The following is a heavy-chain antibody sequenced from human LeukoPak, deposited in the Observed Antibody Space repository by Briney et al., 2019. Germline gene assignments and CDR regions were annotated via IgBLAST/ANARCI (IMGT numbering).Heavy chain of an antibody. J-gene: IGHJ1*01. Sequence: SETLSLTCTVSSDSISSSYWSWIRQPPGKGLEWIGYIYYSGSTNYNPSLKSRVAISVQTPKNQFSLKLNSVTAADTAVYYCARGYCSSTICFQYFHHWGQGTRVTVSS. D-gene: IGHD2-2*01. V-gene: IGHV4-59*01. CDR1: SDSISSSY. CDR3: ARGYCSSTICFQYFHH. CDR2: IYYSGST.